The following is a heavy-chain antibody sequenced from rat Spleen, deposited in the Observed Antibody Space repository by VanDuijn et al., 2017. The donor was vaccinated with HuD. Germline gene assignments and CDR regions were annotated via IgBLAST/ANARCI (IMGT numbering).Heavy chain of an antibody. CDR3: ARYIPGYYVMDA. D-gene: IGHD1-4*01. J-gene: IGHJ4*01. Sequence: EVQLQESGPGLVKPSQSLSLTCSVTGHSIDSSYRWNWIRKFPGNKMEWIGHISYSGSTSYNPSLKSRISITRDTSKNQFFLQLNSVTTEDTAKYYCARYIPGYYVMDAWGQGASVTVSS. V-gene: IGHV3-1*01. CDR1: GHSIDSSY. CDR2: ISYSGST.